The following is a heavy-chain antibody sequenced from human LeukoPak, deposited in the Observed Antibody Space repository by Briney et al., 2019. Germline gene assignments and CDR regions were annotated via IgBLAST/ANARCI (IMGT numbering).Heavy chain of an antibody. CDR2: MNPNSGNT. CDR3: ARGEMATIKFDY. V-gene: IGHV1-8*03. CDR1: GYTFTSYD. Sequence: ASVKVSCKASGYTFTSYDINWVRQATGQGLVWMGWMNPNSGNTGYAQKFQGRVTITRNTSISTAYMELSSLRSEDTAVYYCARGEMATIKFDYWGQGTLVTVSS. J-gene: IGHJ4*02. D-gene: IGHD5-24*01.